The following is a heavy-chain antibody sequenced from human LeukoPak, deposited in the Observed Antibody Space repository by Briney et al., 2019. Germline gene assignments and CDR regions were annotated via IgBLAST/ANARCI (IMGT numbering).Heavy chain of an antibody. J-gene: IGHJ4*02. Sequence: SETLSLTCTVSGGSISSYYWSWIRQPPGKGLEWIGYIYYSGSTNYNPSLKSRVTISVDTSKNQFSLKLSSVTAADTAVYYCARVTHSYGSGYYPYWGQGTLVTVSS. D-gene: IGHD3-10*01. CDR1: GGSISSYY. CDR3: ARVTHSYGSGYYPY. CDR2: IYYSGST. V-gene: IGHV4-59*08.